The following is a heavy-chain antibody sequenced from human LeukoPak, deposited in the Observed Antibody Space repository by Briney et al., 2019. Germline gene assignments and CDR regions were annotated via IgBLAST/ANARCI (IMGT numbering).Heavy chain of an antibody. CDR1: GFTFSSYS. Sequence: SGGSLRLSCTASGFTFSSYSMSWVRQGPGTGLEWVSAISGSGDTTIYADSVKGRFTISRDNSKKTLYLQVNSLRAEDTAVYFCAKELTTERTPGVDSWGQGTLVTVSS. D-gene: IGHD4-17*01. CDR3: AKELTTERTPGVDS. CDR2: ISGSGDTT. V-gene: IGHV3-23*01. J-gene: IGHJ4*02.